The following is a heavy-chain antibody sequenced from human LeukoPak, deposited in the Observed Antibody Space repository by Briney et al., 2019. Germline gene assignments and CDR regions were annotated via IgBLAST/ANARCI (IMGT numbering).Heavy chain of an antibody. CDR1: GYTFTIYY. CDR2: IDPSGGST. D-gene: IGHD3-22*01. CDR3: ACPYDSSGYYFAY. Sequence: ASVTVSCTASGYTFTIYYMHWVRQAPGQGLEWMGIIDPSGGSTSYAQKFQGRVTMTRDTSTSTVYMELSSLRSEDTAVYYCACPYDSSGYYFAYWGQGTLVTVSS. V-gene: IGHV1-46*01. J-gene: IGHJ4*02.